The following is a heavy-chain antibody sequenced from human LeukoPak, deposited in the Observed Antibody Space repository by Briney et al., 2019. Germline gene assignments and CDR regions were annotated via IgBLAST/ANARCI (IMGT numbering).Heavy chain of an antibody. V-gene: IGHV3-23*01. CDR3: AKALEQEAVIALDS. J-gene: IGHJ4*02. CDR1: GFTFSSYA. D-gene: IGHD6-13*01. CDR2: ISGSGGST. Sequence: PGGSLRLSCAASGFTFSSYAMSWVRQAPGKGLEWVAGISGSGGSTYYADSVKGRFTISRDNSKNTLFLQMNSLRAEDTSIYFCAKALEQEAVIALDSWGQGTLVTVSS.